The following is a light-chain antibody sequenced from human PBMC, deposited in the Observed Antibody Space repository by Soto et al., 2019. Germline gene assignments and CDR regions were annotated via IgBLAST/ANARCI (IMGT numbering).Light chain of an antibody. V-gene: IGKV1-27*01. Sequence: DIQMTQSPSSLSASLGDRVTITCRASQGIGNYLAWYQLQPGKVPKLLIYAASTLQSGVPSRFSGSGSGTDFTLTISSLQPEDVATYFCQKYNSARRTFGQGTKVEI. CDR2: AAS. CDR1: QGIGNY. J-gene: IGKJ1*01. CDR3: QKYNSARRT.